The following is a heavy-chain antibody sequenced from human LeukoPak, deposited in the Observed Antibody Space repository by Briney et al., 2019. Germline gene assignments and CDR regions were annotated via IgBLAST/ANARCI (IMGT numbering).Heavy chain of an antibody. CDR3: AKVYSGNDPRQYYFDY. CDR2: ISGSGGST. J-gene: IGHJ4*02. CDR1: GFTFSSCA. V-gene: IGHV3-23*01. D-gene: IGHD5-12*01. Sequence: GGSLRLSCAASGFTFSSCAMSWVRQAPGKGLEWVSAISGSGGSTYYADSVKGRFTISRDNSKNTLYLQMNSLRAEDTAVYYCAKVYSGNDPRQYYFDYWGQGTLVTVSS.